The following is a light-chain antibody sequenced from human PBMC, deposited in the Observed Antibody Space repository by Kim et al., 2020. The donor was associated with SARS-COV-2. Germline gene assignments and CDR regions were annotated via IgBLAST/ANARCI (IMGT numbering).Light chain of an antibody. CDR3: QVWDSSSDHPV. J-gene: IGLJ2*01. CDR2: YDS. Sequence: QRKTARITCGGNNIGSKSVHWYQQKPGQAPVLVIYYDSDRPSGIPERFSGSNSGNTATLTISRVEAGDEADYYCQVWDSSSDHPVFGGGTQLTVL. CDR1: NIGSKS. V-gene: IGLV3-21*04.